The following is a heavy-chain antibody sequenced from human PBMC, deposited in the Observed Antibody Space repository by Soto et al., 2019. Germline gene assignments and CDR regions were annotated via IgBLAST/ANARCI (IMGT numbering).Heavy chain of an antibody. CDR1: GYTFTNYA. CDR3: ARGIWERRSGWYSFDS. V-gene: IGHV1-3*01. CDR2: VNAGNGHT. Sequence: ASVKVSCKASGYTFTNYAVNWVRQAPGQSLEWMGWVNAGNGHTRYSEKFQGRVTLTRDASANTAYMEVSSLRSEDTALYFCARGIWERRSGWYSFDSWGQGTLVTVSS. D-gene: IGHD6-19*01. J-gene: IGHJ4*02.